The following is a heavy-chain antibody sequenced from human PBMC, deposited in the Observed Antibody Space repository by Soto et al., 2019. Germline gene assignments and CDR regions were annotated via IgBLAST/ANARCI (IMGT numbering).Heavy chain of an antibody. J-gene: IGHJ6*02. CDR1: GYTFTSYY. V-gene: IGHV1-46*01. Sequence: ASVKVSCKASGYTFTSYYMHWVRQAPGQGLEWMGIINPSGGSTSYAQKFQGRVTMTRDTSTSTVYMELSSLRSEDTAVYYSAREGSDHVVGSPHYYYCMDVWGQGTTVTVSS. CDR2: INPSGGST. D-gene: IGHD2-15*01. CDR3: AREGSDHVVGSPHYYYCMDV.